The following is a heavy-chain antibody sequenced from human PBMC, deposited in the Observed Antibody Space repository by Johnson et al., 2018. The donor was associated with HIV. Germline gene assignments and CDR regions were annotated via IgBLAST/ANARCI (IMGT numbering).Heavy chain of an antibody. V-gene: IGHV3-30*04. CDR2: ISYDGTNK. Sequence: VQLVESGGGVVQPGRSLRLSCAASRFTFSSYAMHWVRQAPGKGLEWVAFISYDGTNKYYADSVKGRFTISRDNSKNTLYLQMNSLRAEDTAVYYCAGDESSRLHLTGNDACDS. J-gene: IGHJ3*02. CDR3: AGDESSRLHLTGNDACDS. CDR1: RFTFSSYA. D-gene: IGHD6-13*01.